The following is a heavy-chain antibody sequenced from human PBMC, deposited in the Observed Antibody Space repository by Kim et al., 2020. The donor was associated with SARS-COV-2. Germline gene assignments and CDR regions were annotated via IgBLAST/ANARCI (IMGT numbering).Heavy chain of an antibody. CDR1: GFTFSSYE. Sequence: GGSLRLSCTASGFTFSSYERNWVRQAPGKGLEWVSYIIGSGTTIYYADSVRGRFTISRDNDKNSLFLQMNSLRAEDTAVYYCARGPNYSPFDYWGQGTLVTVSS. D-gene: IGHD4-4*01. CDR3: ARGPNYSPFDY. CDR2: IIGSGTTI. V-gene: IGHV3-48*03. J-gene: IGHJ4*02.